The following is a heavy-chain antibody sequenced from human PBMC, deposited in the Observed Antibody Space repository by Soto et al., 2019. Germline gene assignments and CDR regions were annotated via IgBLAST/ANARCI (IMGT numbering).Heavy chain of an antibody. CDR2: ISSSGSTI. D-gene: IGHD3-16*01. CDR3: ARYGDLGELPTLRYYYMDV. J-gene: IGHJ6*03. Sequence: GGSLRLSCAASGFTFSDYYMSWIRQAPGKGLEWVSYISSSGSTIYYADSVKGRFTISRDNAKNSLYLQMNSLRAEDTAVYYCARYGDLGELPTLRYYYMDVWGKGTTVTISS. V-gene: IGHV3-11*01. CDR1: GFTFSDYY.